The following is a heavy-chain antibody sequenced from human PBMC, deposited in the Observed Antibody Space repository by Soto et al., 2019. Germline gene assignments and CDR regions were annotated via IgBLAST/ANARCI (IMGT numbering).Heavy chain of an antibody. J-gene: IGHJ4*02. D-gene: IGHD2-8*01. CDR2: INNEGTDT. CDR1: GFTFNNYW. Sequence: EVQLVESGGHLVQPGGSPRLSCAASGFTFNNYWMHWVRQAPGEGLVWVSRINNEGTDTIYADSVKGRLTISRDNAKNTLNLQMDSLGAEDTAVYYCARSSNGALDYWGQGTLVTVSS. V-gene: IGHV3-74*01. CDR3: ARSSNGALDY.